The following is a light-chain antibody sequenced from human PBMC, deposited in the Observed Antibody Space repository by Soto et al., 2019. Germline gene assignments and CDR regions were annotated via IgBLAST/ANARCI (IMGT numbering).Light chain of an antibody. J-gene: IGLJ2*01. CDR3: QSFDSSLSGYVL. V-gene: IGLV1-40*01. CDR2: GNS. CDR1: SSNIGAGYD. Sequence: QPVLTQPPSVSGAPGQRVTISCTGSSSNIGAGYDVHWYQQLPGTAPKLLIYGNSNRPSGVPDRFSGSKSGTSASLAITGLQAEDEADYYCQSFDSSLSGYVLFGGGTKLTVL.